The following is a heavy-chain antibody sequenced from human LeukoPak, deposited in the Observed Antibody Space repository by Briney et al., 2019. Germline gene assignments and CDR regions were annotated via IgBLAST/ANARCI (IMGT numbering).Heavy chain of an antibody. D-gene: IGHD3-22*01. V-gene: IGHV5-51*01. CDR1: GYSFTSYW. CDR2: IYPGDSDT. J-gene: IGHJ4*02. CDR3: ATTSDSSGVAFDY. Sequence: GESLKISRKGSGYSFTSYWIGWVRQMPGKGLEWMGIIYPGDSDTRYSPSFQGQVTISADKSISTTYLQWSSLKASDTAMYYCATTSDSSGVAFDYWGQGTLVTVSS.